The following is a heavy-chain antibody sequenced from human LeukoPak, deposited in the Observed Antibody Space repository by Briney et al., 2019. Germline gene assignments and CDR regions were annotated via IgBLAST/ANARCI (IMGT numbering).Heavy chain of an antibody. CDR1: GGSISSGSYY. V-gene: IGHV4-61*02. D-gene: IGHD3-22*01. Sequence: PSETLSLTXTLSGGSISSGSYYWSWIRQPAGKGLEWIGRIYTSGSTNYNPSLKSRVTISVDTSKNQFSLKLSSVTAADTAVYYCARDSITMILENAFDIWGQGTMVTVSS. CDR2: IYTSGST. J-gene: IGHJ3*02. CDR3: ARDSITMILENAFDI.